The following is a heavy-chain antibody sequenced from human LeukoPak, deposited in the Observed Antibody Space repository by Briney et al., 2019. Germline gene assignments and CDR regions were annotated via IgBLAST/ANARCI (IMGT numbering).Heavy chain of an antibody. J-gene: IGHJ4*02. Sequence: ASVKVSCKASGYTFSNFDINWVRQATGQGPEWMGWMNPESGNTGYAQKFQGRVTMTRDSSKSTAYMELISLRFEDTAIYYCTRAIRHQLLSDYWGQGTLDTVSS. CDR2: MNPESGNT. CDR1: GYTFSNFD. CDR3: TRAIRHQLLSDY. D-gene: IGHD2-2*01. V-gene: IGHV1-8*01.